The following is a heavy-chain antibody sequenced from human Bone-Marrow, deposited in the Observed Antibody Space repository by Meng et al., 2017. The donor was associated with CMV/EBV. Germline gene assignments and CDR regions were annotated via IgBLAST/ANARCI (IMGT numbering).Heavy chain of an antibody. CDR2: INPNSGGT. Sequence: ASVKVSCKASGYTFTGYYIHWVRQAPGQGLEWMGWINPNSGGTNYVQKFRARVSLSRDTSISIAYMEMSSLASDETAVYYCVVITGGASSTSWYYYYGMDVWGQGTTVTGSS. CDR1: GYTFTGYY. D-gene: IGHD2-2*01. J-gene: IGHJ6*02. V-gene: IGHV1-2*02. CDR3: VVITGGASSTSWYYYYGMDV.